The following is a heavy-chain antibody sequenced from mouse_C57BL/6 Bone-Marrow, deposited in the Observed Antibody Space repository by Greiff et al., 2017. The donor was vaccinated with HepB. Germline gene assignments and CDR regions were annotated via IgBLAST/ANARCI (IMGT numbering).Heavy chain of an antibody. CDR3: ARGDYYGSSYVGYWYFDV. V-gene: IGHV1-64*01. D-gene: IGHD1-1*01. Sequence: VQLQQPGAELVKPGASVKLSCKASGYTFTSYWMHWVKQRPGQGLEWIGMIHPNSGSTNYNEKFKSKATLTVDKSSSTAYMQLSSLTSEDSAVYYCARGDYYGSSYVGYWYFDVWGTGTTVTVSS. CDR2: IHPNSGST. CDR1: GYTFTSYW. J-gene: IGHJ1*03.